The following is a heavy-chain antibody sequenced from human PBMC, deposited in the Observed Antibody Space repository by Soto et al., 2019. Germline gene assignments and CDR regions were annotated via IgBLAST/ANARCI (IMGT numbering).Heavy chain of an antibody. V-gene: IGHV5-51*01. CDR1: EYTFTNYW. D-gene: IGHD3-16*02. CDR2: IYPFDSDT. CDR3: AKLSTSPSKAISFSYCSIDV. J-gene: IGHJ6*03. Sequence: GESLKISCQGSEYTFTNYWIGWVRQMPGEGLEWMGIIYPFDSDTRYSPSFQGQVTISADRSISTAYLQWSSLKASDTAMYYCAKLSTSPSKAISFSYCSIDVWGLGPTVTVYS.